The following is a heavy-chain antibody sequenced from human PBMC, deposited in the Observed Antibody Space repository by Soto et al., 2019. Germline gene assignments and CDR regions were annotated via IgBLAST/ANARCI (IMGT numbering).Heavy chain of an antibody. CDR2: ISAYNGNT. CDR3: ARVGYCSGGSCYEGDYYYYYGMDV. CDR1: GYTFTSYG. Sequence: QVQLVQSGAEVKKPGASVKVSCKASGYTFTSYGISWVRQAPGQVLEWMGWISAYNGNTNYAQKLQGRVTMTTDTSTSTAYRELRSLRSDDTAVYYCARVGYCSGGSCYEGDYYYYYGMDVWGQGTTVTVSS. D-gene: IGHD2-15*01. V-gene: IGHV1-18*01. J-gene: IGHJ6*02.